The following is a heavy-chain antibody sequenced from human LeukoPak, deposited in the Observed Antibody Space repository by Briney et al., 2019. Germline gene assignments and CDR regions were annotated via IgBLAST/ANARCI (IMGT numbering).Heavy chain of an antibody. CDR3: ARGTEMATIPYGFYYYYMDV. J-gene: IGHJ6*03. V-gene: IGHV1-69*06. CDR2: IIPIFGTA. Sequence: SVKVSCKASGVTFSSYAITWVRQAPGQGLEWMGGIIPIFGTANYAQKFQGRVTITADKSTSTAYMELSSLRSEDTAVYYCARGTEMATIPYGFYYYYMDVWGKGTTVTVSS. D-gene: IGHD5-24*01. CDR1: GVTFSSYA.